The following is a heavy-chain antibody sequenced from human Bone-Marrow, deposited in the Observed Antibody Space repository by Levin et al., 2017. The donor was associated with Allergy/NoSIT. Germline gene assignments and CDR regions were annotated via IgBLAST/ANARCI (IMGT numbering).Heavy chain of an antibody. D-gene: IGHD3-22*01. V-gene: IGHV3-21*01. CDR1: GFTFSSYS. J-gene: IGHJ5*02. Sequence: GGSLRLSCAASGFTFSSYSMNWVRQAPGKGLEWVSSISSSSSYIYYADSVKGRFTISRDNAKNSLYLQMNSLRAEDTAVYYCARDRGIGSGYYWFDPWGQGTLVTVSS. CDR3: ARDRGIGSGYYWFDP. CDR2: ISSSSSYI.